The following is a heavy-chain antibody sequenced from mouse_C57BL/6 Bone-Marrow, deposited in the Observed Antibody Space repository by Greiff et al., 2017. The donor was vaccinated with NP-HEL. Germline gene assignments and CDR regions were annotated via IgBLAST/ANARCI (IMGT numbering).Heavy chain of an antibody. CDR1: GGDGTGCW. V-gene: IGHV1-81*01. Sequence: QVQLQQSGSSLARPGASVKLYCKADGGDGTGCWMGVGWGGTGQGLEWIGEMSPMRWKTYYNEKFKGKATLTADKSSSTAYMELRSLTSEDSAVYFCARLAYYYGSSYYYTMDYWGQGTSVTVSS. CDR3: ARLAYYYGSSYYYTMDY. J-gene: IGHJ4*01. CDR2: MSPMRWKT. D-gene: IGHD1-1*01.